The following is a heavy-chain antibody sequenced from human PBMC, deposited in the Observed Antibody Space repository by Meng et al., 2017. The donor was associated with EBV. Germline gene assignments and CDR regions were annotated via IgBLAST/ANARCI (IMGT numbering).Heavy chain of an antibody. J-gene: IGHJ4*02. V-gene: IGHV1-46*01. Sequence: HVQPAESGPEVNTPGPSVKFTCKACGYTFTSYYRNWVPQAPGQGLEWMVKYIPASGNTNYAQKFRGRFTMTRDTSTSTVYMDLSILTSEDTAVYYCVRELVGGTFDYWGQGTLVTVSS. CDR2: YIPASGNT. CDR3: VRELVGGTFDY. D-gene: IGHD1/OR15-1a*01. CDR1: GYTFTSYY.